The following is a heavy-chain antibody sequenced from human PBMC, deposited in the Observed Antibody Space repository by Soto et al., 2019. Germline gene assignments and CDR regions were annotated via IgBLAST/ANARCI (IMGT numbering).Heavy chain of an antibody. CDR1: GFTFSSYA. CDR2: ISGSGGST. D-gene: IGHD6-19*01. Sequence: EVQLLESGGGLVQPGGSLRLSCAASGFTFSSYAMSWVRQAPGKGLEWVSAISGSGGSTYYADSVKGRFTISRDNSKNTLYMQMNSMRAEDTAVYYWAKDRQWLAPLGAFDLGGQGTMVTVCS. CDR3: AKDRQWLAPLGAFDL. V-gene: IGHV3-23*01. J-gene: IGHJ3*01.